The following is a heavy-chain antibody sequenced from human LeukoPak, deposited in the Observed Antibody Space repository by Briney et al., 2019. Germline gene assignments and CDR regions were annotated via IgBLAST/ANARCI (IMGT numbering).Heavy chain of an antibody. CDR3: ARVKVWSDIIIGVDYYFDH. Sequence: SETQSPIYPVSGVSISSYCWSSIRQPPGKGLEWIGYIYYSGSTNYNPSLKSQVTISVDTSKTQFSLKLSFVPAADTAVYYCARVKVWSDIIIGVDYYFDHGGDGTLVTVSS. CDR2: IYYSGST. V-gene: IGHV4-59*01. CDR1: GVSISSYC. J-gene: IGHJ4*01. D-gene: IGHD3-3*01.